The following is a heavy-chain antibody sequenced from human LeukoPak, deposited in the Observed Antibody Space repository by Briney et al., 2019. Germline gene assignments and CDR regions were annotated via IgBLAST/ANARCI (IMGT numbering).Heavy chain of an antibody. J-gene: IGHJ4*02. D-gene: IGHD5-24*01. Sequence: PGGSLRLSCGASGFSFSSHAMNGVRQAPGKGLEWVSLICASGYSTYYADSVKGRFTISRDNSKNTLYLQMNSLRAEDTGVYYCPRDPFDYWGQGTLVTVSS. CDR3: PRDPFDY. CDR1: GFSFSSHA. V-gene: IGHV3-23*01. CDR2: ICASGYST.